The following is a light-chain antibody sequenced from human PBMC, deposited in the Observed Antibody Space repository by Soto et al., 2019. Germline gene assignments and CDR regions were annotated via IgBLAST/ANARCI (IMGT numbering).Light chain of an antibody. V-gene: IGKV1-12*01. CDR1: QGIGVR. CDR2: SAS. CDR3: LQSYSTPWT. J-gene: IGKJ1*01. Sequence: IQMTQSPSSLSASIGDRVTITCRASQGIGVRLAWFQQKPGKAPQYLIQSASTLQSGVPSRFSGSGSGTEFILTINSLQPEDVAIYYCLQSYSTPWTFGQGTKVDIK.